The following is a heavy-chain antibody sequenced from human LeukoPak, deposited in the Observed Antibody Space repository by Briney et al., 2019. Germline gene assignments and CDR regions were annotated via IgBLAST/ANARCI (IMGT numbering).Heavy chain of an antibody. J-gene: IGHJ4*02. CDR1: GGSSSSSSYY. CDR2: IYYSGST. V-gene: IGHV4-39*01. D-gene: IGHD2-2*01. Sequence: PSETLSLTCTVSGGSSSSSSYYWGWIRQPPGKGLEWIGSIYYSGSTYYNPSLKSRVTTSVDTSKNQFSLKLSSVTAADTAVHYCARHPRCGSSTSCYLSSFDYWGQGTLVTVSS. CDR3: ARHPRCGSSTSCYLSSFDY.